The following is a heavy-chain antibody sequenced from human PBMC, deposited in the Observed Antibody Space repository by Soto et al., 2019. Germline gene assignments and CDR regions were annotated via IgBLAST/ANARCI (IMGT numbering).Heavy chain of an antibody. Sequence: PGGSLRLSCAASGFTFSSYAMNWVRQAPGKGLEWVSVISGSGGSTYYADSVKGRFTISRDNSKNTLYLQMNSLRAEDTAVYYCAKDITMIVVVTYFDYWGQGTLVTVSS. D-gene: IGHD3-22*01. CDR1: GFTFSSYA. CDR2: ISGSGGST. V-gene: IGHV3-23*01. J-gene: IGHJ4*02. CDR3: AKDITMIVVVTYFDY.